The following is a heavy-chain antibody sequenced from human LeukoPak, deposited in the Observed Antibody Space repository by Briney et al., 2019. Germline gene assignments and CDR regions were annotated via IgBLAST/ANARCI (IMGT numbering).Heavy chain of an antibody. D-gene: IGHD2-2*01. Sequence: SETLSLTCTVSGGSISSYYWSWIRQPPGKGLEWIGYIYYSGSTNYNPSLKSRVTISVDTSKNQFSLKLSSVTAADTAVYYCARLIVVVPAAGGTGLPHDAFDIWGQGTMVTVSS. CDR3: ARLIVVVPAAGGTGLPHDAFDI. CDR1: GGSISSYY. CDR2: IYYSGST. J-gene: IGHJ3*02. V-gene: IGHV4-59*01.